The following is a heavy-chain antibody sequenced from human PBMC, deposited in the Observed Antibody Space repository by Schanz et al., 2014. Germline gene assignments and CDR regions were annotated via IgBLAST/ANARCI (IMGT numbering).Heavy chain of an antibody. Sequence: QVQLQQWGAGLLKPSETLSLSCAVYSGSFSGYYWSWIRQPPGKGLEWIGEINHSGTTNYNPSLKSRFPISVATPKNQSPLKLRSATAADTAVYYCARGEWSTSQFDYWGHGTLVTVSS. J-gene: IGHJ4*01. CDR3: ARGEWSTSQFDY. CDR1: SGSFSGYY. D-gene: IGHD2-2*01. V-gene: IGHV4-34*01. CDR2: INHSGTT.